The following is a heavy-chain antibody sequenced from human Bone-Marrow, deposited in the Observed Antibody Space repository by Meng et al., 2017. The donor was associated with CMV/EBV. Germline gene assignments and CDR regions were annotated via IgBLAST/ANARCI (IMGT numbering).Heavy chain of an antibody. CDR3: ARATYYDYGFDY. D-gene: IGHD3-16*01. Sequence: LSCEADGFTVSSNYMSWGRQAPGKGLEWVSVIYSGGSTYYADSVKGRFTISRDNSKNTLYLQMNSLRAEDTAVYYCARATYYDYGFDYWGQGTLVTVSS. CDR1: GFTVSSNY. J-gene: IGHJ4*02. CDR2: IYSGGST. V-gene: IGHV3-66*02.